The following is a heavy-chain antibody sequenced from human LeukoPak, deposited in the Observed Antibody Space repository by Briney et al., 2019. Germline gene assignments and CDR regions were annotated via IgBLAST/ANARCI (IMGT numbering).Heavy chain of an antibody. D-gene: IGHD5-12*01. CDR2: IYYSGST. J-gene: IGHJ4*02. CDR3: ARVQVATLTN. Sequence: SQTLSLTCTVSGGSISSADYSWSWIRQPPGKGLEWIGYIYYSGSTYYNPSLKSRVTISVDTSKNQFSLRLSSVTAADTAVYYCARVQVATLTNWGQGTLVTVSS. V-gene: IGHV4-30-4*01. CDR1: GGSISSADYS.